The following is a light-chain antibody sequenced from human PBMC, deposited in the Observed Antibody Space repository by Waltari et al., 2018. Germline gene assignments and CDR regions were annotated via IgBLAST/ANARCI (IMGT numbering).Light chain of an antibody. V-gene: IGKV2-30*01. Sequence: EVVMTQFPLSLSVTLGQPASISCRSSQSLVSRDGNTYFNWFHQRPGQSPRRLLFKVSNRDSGFPDRVSGSGSGTAVTLTISRVEAEDVGVYYCMQGTHWPWTFGQGTKVEIK. CDR2: KVS. CDR3: MQGTHWPWT. CDR1: QSLVSRDGNTY. J-gene: IGKJ1*01.